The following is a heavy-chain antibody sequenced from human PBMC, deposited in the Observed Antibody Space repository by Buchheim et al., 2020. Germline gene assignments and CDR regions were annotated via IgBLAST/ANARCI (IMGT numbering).Heavy chain of an antibody. CDR3: AKDLRGRWLQLGESDAFDI. V-gene: IGHV3-23*01. CDR2: ISGSGGST. J-gene: IGHJ3*02. CDR1: GFTFSSYA. D-gene: IGHD5-24*01. Sequence: EVQLLESGGGLVQPGGSLRLSCAASGFTFSSYAMSWVRQAPGKGLEWVSAISGSGGSTYYADSVKGRFTISRDNSKNTLYLQMNSLRAEDTAVYYCAKDLRGRWLQLGESDAFDIWGQGT.